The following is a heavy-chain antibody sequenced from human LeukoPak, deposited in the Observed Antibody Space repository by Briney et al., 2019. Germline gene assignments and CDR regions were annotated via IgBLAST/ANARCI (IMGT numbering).Heavy chain of an antibody. CDR3: ARILSSTSSVDY. CDR1: GGSFSGYY. Sequence: SETLSLTCAVYGGSFSGYYWSWIRQPPGKGLEWIGEINHSGSTNHNPSLKSRVTISVDTSKNQFSLKLSSVTAADTAVYYCARILSSTSSVDYWGQGTLVTVSS. CDR2: INHSGST. V-gene: IGHV4-34*01. J-gene: IGHJ4*02. D-gene: IGHD2-2*01.